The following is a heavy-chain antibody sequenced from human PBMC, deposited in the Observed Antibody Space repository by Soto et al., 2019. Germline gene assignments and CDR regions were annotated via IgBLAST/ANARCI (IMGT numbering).Heavy chain of an antibody. D-gene: IGHD3-22*01. Sequence: QVQLQESGPGLVKPSGTLSLTCAVSGVSISSNNWWSWVRQPPGKGLEWIGEMYHTGSTNYNPSLKSRVTISVDKSKNHFALELNSVAAADTAVDYCARSSRYQYDSSEGNFAYWGQGTLVTVSS. V-gene: IGHV4-4*02. CDR3: ARSSRYQYDSSEGNFAY. J-gene: IGHJ4*02. CDR1: GVSISSNNW. CDR2: MYHTGST.